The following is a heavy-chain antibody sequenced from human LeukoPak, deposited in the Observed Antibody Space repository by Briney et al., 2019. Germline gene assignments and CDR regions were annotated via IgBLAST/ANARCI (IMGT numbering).Heavy chain of an antibody. CDR1: GGSISSYD. V-gene: IGHV4-59*01. D-gene: IGHD6-19*01. CDR2: IYYSGST. J-gene: IGHJ4*02. Sequence: SETLSLTCTVSGGSISSYDWSCVRQPPGKGLEGSGYIYYSGSTNYNPSLKRRVTISVDTSKNQFSLKLSSVTAADTAVYYCARDSSGPFDYWGQGTLVTVSS. CDR3: ARDSSGPFDY.